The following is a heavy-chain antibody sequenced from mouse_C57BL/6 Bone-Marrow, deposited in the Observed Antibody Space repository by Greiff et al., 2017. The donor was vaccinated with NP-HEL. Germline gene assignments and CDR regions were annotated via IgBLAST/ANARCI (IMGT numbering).Heavy chain of an antibody. Sequence: VQLQQPGAELVRPGSSVKLSCKASGYTFTSYWMHWVKQRPIQGLEWIGNIDPSDSETHYNQKFKDKATLTVDKSSSTAYMQLSSLTSEDSAVYYCARGAYGYDDWYFDGWGTGTTVTVSS. J-gene: IGHJ1*03. D-gene: IGHD2-2*01. CDR3: ARGAYGYDDWYFDG. V-gene: IGHV1-52*01. CDR2: IDPSDSET. CDR1: GYTFTSYW.